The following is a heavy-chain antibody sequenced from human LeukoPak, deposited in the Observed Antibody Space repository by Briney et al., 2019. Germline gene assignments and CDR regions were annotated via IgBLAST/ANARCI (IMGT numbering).Heavy chain of an antibody. J-gene: IGHJ6*02. Sequence: GGSLRLSCAASGLTLSRYDMHWVRQATGEGLEWVSAIGTRGDTYYAGSVKGPFTMSRENAKNSLYLQMNSLSAGDTAVYYCVRAPPYSSASWGYYGMDVWGQGTTVTVSS. CDR1: GLTLSRYD. V-gene: IGHV3-13*01. CDR3: VRAPPYSSASWGYYGMDV. D-gene: IGHD6-19*01. CDR2: IGTRGDT.